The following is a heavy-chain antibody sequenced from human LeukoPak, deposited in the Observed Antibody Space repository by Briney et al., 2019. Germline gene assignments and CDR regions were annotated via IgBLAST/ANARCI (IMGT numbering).Heavy chain of an antibody. D-gene: IGHD4-23*01. Sequence: GGSLRLSCAASGFTFSSYAMSWVRQAPGKGLEWVSAISGSGGSTYYADSVKGRFTISRDNSKNTLYLQMNSLRAEDTAVYYCAKFPNDYGGPGAFDYWGQGTLVTVSS. CDR2: ISGSGGST. CDR1: GFTFSSYA. J-gene: IGHJ4*02. CDR3: AKFPNDYGGPGAFDY. V-gene: IGHV3-23*01.